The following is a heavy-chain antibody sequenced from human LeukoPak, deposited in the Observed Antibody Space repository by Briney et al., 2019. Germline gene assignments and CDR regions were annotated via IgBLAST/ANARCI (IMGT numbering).Heavy chain of an antibody. CDR2: INPNSGGT. CDR1: GYTFTGYY. J-gene: IGHJ4*02. V-gene: IGHV1-2*02. Sequence: ASVKVSCKASGYTFTGYYMHWVRQAPGQGLEWMGWINPNSGGTNYAQKFQGRVTMTMDTSISTAYMELSRLRSDDTAVYYCARSARITMVRGVIDYWGQGTLVTVSS. CDR3: ARSARITMVRGVIDY. D-gene: IGHD3-10*01.